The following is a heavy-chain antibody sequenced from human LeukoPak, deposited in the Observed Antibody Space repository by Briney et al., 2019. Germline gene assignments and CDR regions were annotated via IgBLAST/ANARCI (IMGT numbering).Heavy chain of an antibody. J-gene: IGHJ4*02. D-gene: IGHD3-22*01. Sequence: PGGSLRLSCAASGFIFSNYAMSWVRQAPGKGLEWVSTISGSVASAFYADSVKGRFTISRDNSKNTLYLQMNSLRAEDTAVYYCAKDLGSGYYYVLDHWGQGTLVTVSS. V-gene: IGHV3-23*01. CDR2: ISGSVASA. CDR1: GFIFSNYA. CDR3: AKDLGSGYYYVLDH.